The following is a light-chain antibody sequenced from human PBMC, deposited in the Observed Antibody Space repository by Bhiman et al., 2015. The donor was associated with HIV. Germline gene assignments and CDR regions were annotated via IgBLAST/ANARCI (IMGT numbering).Light chain of an antibody. CDR2: DNE. V-gene: IGLV1-51*01. CDR3: ATWDMSLNSVV. Sequence: QSVLTQPPSVSAAPGQRVTISCSGSGSNIGDRFVSWYQHLPGTVPKLLIYDNEHRPSGIPDRFSGSKSGTSASLGISGLQTGDEAVYYCATWDMSLNSVVFGGGTKLDRP. CDR1: GSNIGDRF. J-gene: IGLJ2*01.